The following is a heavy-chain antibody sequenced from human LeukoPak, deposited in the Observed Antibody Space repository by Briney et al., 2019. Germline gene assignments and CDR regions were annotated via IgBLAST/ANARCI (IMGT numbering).Heavy chain of an antibody. CDR3: ARQGRDTQFLSRYSSSWTFDY. CDR1: GGSISSYY. D-gene: IGHD6-13*01. V-gene: IGHV4-59*08. Sequence: SETLSLTCTVSGGSISSYYWSWIRQPPGKGLEGIGYIYYSGSTNYNPSLKSRVTISVDTSKNQFSLKLSSVTAADTAVYYCARQGRDTQFLSRYSSSWTFDYWGQGTLVTVSS. J-gene: IGHJ4*02. CDR2: IYYSGST.